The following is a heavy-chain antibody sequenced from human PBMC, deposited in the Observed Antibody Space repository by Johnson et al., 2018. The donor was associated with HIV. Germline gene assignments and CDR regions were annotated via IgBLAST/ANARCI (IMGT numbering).Heavy chain of an antibody. CDR2: IYSGGST. D-gene: IGHD1-20*01. CDR3: ARGIPTLPLTGTRGFDI. Sequence: VQLVESGGGLVQPGGSLRLSCAASGFTVSSNYMSWVRQAPGKGLEWVSVIYSGGSTYYADSVKGRFTVSRDNSNNTLYLQMGSLRAEDMAVYYCARGIPTLPLTGTRGFDIWGQGTMVTVSS. V-gene: IGHV3-66*01. CDR1: GFTVSSNY. J-gene: IGHJ3*02.